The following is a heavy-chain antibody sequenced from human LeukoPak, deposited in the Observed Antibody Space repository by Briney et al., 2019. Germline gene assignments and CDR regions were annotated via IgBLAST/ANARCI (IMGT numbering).Heavy chain of an antibody. J-gene: IGHJ4*02. CDR1: GLTFSRSG. CDR3: ARSYSSSCNCDY. Sequence: PGRSLRLPCAVSGLTFSRSGMHWVRQAPGKGLEWVAVISYDGSNKYYADSVKGRFTISRDNSKNTLYLQMNSLRAEDTAVYYCARSYSSSCNCDYWGQGTLVTVSS. CDR2: ISYDGSNK. D-gene: IGHD6-13*01. V-gene: IGHV3-30*03.